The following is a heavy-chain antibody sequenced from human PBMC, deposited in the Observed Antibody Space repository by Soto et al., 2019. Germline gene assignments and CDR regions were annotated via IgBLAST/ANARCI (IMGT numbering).Heavy chain of an antibody. CDR2: IYYSGST. J-gene: IGHJ4*02. CDR3: ARGGIWDDYVRASYYFYY. V-gene: IGHV4-31*03. D-gene: IGHD3-16*01. CDR1: GGSISSGGYY. Sequence: SETLSLTCTVSGGSISSGGYYWSWIRQHPGKGLEWIGYIYYSGSTYCNPSLKSRVTISVDTSKNQFSLKLSSVTAADTAVYYCARGGIWDDYVRASYYFYYWGQVTLVPFSS.